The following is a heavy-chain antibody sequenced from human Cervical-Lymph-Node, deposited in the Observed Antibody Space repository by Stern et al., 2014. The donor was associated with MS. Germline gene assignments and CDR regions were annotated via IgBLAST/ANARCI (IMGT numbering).Heavy chain of an antibody. V-gene: IGHV4-39*01. CDR3: ARRPVAFARGMISPTYFSPPYSDSFMDV. CDR2: IYPTGSS. D-gene: IGHD3-10*01. CDR1: DDSISSDFYY. J-gene: IGHJ6*02. Sequence: QVQLQESGPGLVKPSETLSLTCSVSDDSISSDFYYWGWIRQPPGKGLEWIGTIYPTGSSYYNPSLRSRVTIYIDVSKTRFPLTLSSVTAADTAIYYCARRPVAFARGMISPTYFSPPYSDSFMDVWGQGTTVVVSS.